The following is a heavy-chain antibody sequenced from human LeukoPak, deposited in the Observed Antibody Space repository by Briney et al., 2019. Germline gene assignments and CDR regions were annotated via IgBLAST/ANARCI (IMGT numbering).Heavy chain of an antibody. Sequence: PSETLSLTCTVSGGSISSYYWSWIRQPPGKGLEWIGYIYYSGSTNYNPSLKSRVTISVDTSKNQFSLKLSSVTAADMAVYYCARGYCSSTSCYFGWFDPWGQGTLVTVSS. D-gene: IGHD2-2*01. J-gene: IGHJ5*02. CDR1: GGSISSYY. CDR2: IYYSGST. V-gene: IGHV4-59*01. CDR3: ARGYCSSTSCYFGWFDP.